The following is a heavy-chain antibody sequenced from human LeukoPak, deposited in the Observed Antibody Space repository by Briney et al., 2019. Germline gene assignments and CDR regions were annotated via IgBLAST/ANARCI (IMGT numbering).Heavy chain of an antibody. CDR1: GFTFSSYS. D-gene: IGHD4-17*01. Sequence: GGSLRLSCAASGFTFSSYSMQWVRQTPGKGLEWVGIMSNSGENTFYGEAVKGRFTISRDNSQNTLYLQMNSLRPEDTAVYYCPKGGASVTRYVDYWGQGTLVTVSS. J-gene: IGHJ4*02. CDR3: PKGGASVTRYVDY. CDR2: MSNSGENT. V-gene: IGHV3-30*18.